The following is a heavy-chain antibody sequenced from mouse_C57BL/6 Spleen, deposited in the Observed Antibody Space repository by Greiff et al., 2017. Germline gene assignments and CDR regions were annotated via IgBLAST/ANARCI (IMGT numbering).Heavy chain of an antibody. D-gene: IGHD2-3*01. Sequence: EVQLVESGGGLVQPKGSLKLSCAASGFSFNTYAMNWVRQAPGKGLEWVARIRSKSNNYATYYADSVKDRFTISRDDSESMLYLQMNNLKTEDTAMYYCVRHYDGYYEAMDYWGQGTSVTVSS. CDR1: GFSFNTYA. CDR3: VRHYDGYYEAMDY. CDR2: IRSKSNNYAT. J-gene: IGHJ4*01. V-gene: IGHV10-1*01.